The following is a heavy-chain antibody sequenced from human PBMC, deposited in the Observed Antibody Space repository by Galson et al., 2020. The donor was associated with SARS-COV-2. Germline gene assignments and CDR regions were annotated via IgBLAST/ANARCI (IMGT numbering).Heavy chain of an antibody. V-gene: IGHV3-30*03. CDR3: ARGNGYNFDS. Sequence: GESLKISCAASGFTFSSYGMHWVRQAPGKGPDWVAFISFYGSDKYYADSVKGRFTLSRDNSKNRLYLQMNSLRTEDTAVYYCARGNGYNFDSWGQGTLVTVSS. CDR2: ISFYGSDK. D-gene: IGHD5-12*01. J-gene: IGHJ4*02. CDR1: GFTFSSYG.